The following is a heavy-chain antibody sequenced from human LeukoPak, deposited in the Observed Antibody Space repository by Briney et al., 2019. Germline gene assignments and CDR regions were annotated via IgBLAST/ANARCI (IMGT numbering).Heavy chain of an antibody. CDR1: GFTFDDYA. J-gene: IGHJ3*02. Sequence: GGSLRLSCAASGFTFDDYAMHWVRQAPGKGLEWVSLISGDGGSTYYADSVKGRFTISRDNSKNSLYLQMNSLRTEDTALYYCAKDGPPVRWLQPGAFDIWGQGTMVTVPS. CDR2: ISGDGGST. V-gene: IGHV3-43*02. D-gene: IGHD5-24*01. CDR3: AKDGPPVRWLQPGAFDI.